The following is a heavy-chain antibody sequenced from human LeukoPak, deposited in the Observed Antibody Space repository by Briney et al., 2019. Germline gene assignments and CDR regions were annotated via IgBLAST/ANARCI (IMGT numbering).Heavy chain of an antibody. CDR3: TTAGYSGYDWNY. Sequence: GGSLRLSCAASGFTFANAWMTWVRQAPGKGLEWVRRIKSKTHGGTTDYAAPVKGRFTISRDDSKNTLYLEMNSLKTEDTAVYYCTTAGYSGYDWNYWGQGALVTVSS. CDR2: IKSKTHGGTT. J-gene: IGHJ4*02. CDR1: GFTFANAW. V-gene: IGHV3-15*01. D-gene: IGHD5-12*01.